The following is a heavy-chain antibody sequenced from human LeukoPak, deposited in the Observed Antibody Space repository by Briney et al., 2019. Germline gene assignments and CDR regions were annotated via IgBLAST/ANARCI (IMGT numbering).Heavy chain of an antibody. CDR2: ISYDESNQ. D-gene: IGHD3-10*01. Sequence: GGTLRLSCEASGFTFSTYGMSWVRQAPGKGLEWVAAISYDESNQSYADSVKGRFTISRDNSKNTLYLQMNSLRAEDTAVYYCAKARPTYMFRGVPLDVWGKGTTVPVSS. CDR3: AKARPTYMFRGVPLDV. V-gene: IGHV3-30*18. J-gene: IGHJ6*04. CDR1: GFTFSTYG.